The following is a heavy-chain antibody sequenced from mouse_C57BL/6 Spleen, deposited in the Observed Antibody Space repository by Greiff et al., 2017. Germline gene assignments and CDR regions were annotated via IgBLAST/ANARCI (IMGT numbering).Heavy chain of an antibody. Sequence: QVQLQQPGAELVKPGASVKLSCKASGYTFTSYWMQWVKQRPGQGLEWIGEIDPSDSYTNYNQKFKGKATLTVDTSSSTAYMQLSSLTSEDSAVYYCARRDTTVGEVYFDYWGQGTTLTVSS. CDR1: GYTFTSYW. CDR3: ARRDTTVGEVYFDY. D-gene: IGHD1-1*01. J-gene: IGHJ2*01. CDR2: IDPSDSYT. V-gene: IGHV1-50*01.